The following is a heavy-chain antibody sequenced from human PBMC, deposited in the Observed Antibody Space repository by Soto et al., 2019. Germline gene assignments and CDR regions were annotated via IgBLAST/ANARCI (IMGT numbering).Heavy chain of an antibody. V-gene: IGHV3-21*02. J-gene: IGHJ6*03. CDR2: INEDSSYI. CDR3: VRDFGWYFRSGYMDV. CDR1: GFDFSSYS. D-gene: IGHD3-3*01. Sequence: EVQLVESGGGLVKPGGSLRLSCAASGFDFSSYSMNWVRQAPGKGLEWVSSINEDSSYIYYAHSLRGRFTISRDNAKESLDLEMNRRRAEDTAVYYCVRDFGWYFRSGYMDVWGDGATVTVSS.